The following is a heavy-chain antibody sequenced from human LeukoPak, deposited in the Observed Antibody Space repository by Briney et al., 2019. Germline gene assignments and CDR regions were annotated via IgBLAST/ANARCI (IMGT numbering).Heavy chain of an antibody. CDR2: VNPNNGVT. J-gene: IGHJ4*02. Sequence: ASVKVSCKASGYTFSDFYIHWVRQAPGQGLEWMGWVNPNNGVTNYAQRFQGRVTMTRDTSISTAYMELSRLRSDDTALYYCASPKYSGEYYFDYWGLGTLVTVSS. D-gene: IGHD6-19*01. CDR3: ASPKYSGEYYFDY. V-gene: IGHV1-2*02. CDR1: GYTFSDFY.